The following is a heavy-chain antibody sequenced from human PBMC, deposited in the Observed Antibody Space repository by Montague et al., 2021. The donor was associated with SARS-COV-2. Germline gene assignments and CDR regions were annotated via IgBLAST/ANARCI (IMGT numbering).Heavy chain of an antibody. CDR3: ARYISETSDF. V-gene: IGHV3-74*01. CDR2: INEDGSAM. J-gene: IGHJ4*02. CDR1: GFTFSGYW. Sequence: SLRLSCAASGFTFSGYWMHWVRQAPGTGPVWLSNINEDGSAMNYADSVKGRFTISRDNAKNAVYLQMNSLGAEDTAVYYCARYISETSDFWGQGTLVTVSS. D-gene: IGHD1-26*01.